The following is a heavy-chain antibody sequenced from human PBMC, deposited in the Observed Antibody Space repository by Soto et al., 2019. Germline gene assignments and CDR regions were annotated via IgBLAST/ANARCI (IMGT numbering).Heavy chain of an antibody. J-gene: IGHJ4*02. V-gene: IGHV4-34*01. CDR3: ARFTLGLTIFGVVIHKHFDY. Sequence: SETLSLTCAVYGGSFSGYYWSWIRQPPGKGLEWIGEINHSGSTNYNPSLKSRVTISVDTSKNQFSLKLSSVTAADTAVYYCARFTLGLTIFGVVIHKHFDYWGQGTLVTVSS. CDR2: INHSGST. CDR1: GGSFSGYY. D-gene: IGHD3-3*01.